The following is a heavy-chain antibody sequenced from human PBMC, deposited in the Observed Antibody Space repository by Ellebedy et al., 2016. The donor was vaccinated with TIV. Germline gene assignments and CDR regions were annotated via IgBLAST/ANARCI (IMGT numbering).Heavy chain of an antibody. J-gene: IGHJ4*02. Sequence: ASVKVSCKPSGYDFTTKWITWVRQMPGGGLEWLGRIDPTDSYTNYSPSFQGHVTISADKSISTAYLQWSSLKASDTAMYYCARHDTTRIAVTGPNDYWGQGTLVTVSS. V-gene: IGHV5-10-1*01. D-gene: IGHD6-19*01. CDR3: ARHDTTRIAVTGPNDY. CDR2: IDPTDSYT. CDR1: GYDFTTKW.